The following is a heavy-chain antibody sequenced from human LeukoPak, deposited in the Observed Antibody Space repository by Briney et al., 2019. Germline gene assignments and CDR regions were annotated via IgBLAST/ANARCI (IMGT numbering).Heavy chain of an antibody. D-gene: IGHD3-10*01. CDR2: ISSSSSYI. V-gene: IGHV3-21*01. J-gene: IGHJ6*03. Sequence: GGSLRLSCAASGFTFSSYSMNWVRHAPGKGLEWVSYISSSSSYIYYADSVKGRFTISRDNAKNSLYLQMNSLRAADTTVYYCAGAFESDYYYYMDVWGQGTTVTVSS. CDR3: AGAFESDYYYYMDV. CDR1: GFTFSSYS.